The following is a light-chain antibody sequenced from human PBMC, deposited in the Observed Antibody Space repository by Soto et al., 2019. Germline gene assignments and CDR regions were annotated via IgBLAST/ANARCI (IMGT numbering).Light chain of an antibody. J-gene: IGKJ1*01. CDR2: GAS. CDR1: QTVRNNY. Sequence: VLTQSPGTLSLSPGERATLSCRASQTVRNNYLAWYQQKPGQAPGLLIYGASSRATGIPDRFSGSGSGTDFTLTISRLEPEDFAVYYCQQYGRSPWTFGQGTKVDIK. CDR3: QQYGRSPWT. V-gene: IGKV3-20*01.